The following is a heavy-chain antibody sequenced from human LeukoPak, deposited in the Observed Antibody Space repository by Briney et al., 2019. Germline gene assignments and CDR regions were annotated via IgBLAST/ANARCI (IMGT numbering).Heavy chain of an antibody. CDR3: ARHQQLGPGWFDP. V-gene: IGHV4-59*08. CDR2: IYYSGST. CDR1: GGSFSGYY. Sequence: KPSETLSLTCAVYGGSFSGYYWSWIRQPPGKGLEWIGYIYYSGSTNYNPSLKSRVTISVDTSKNQFSLKLSSVTAADTAVYYCARHQQLGPGWFDPWGQGTLVTVSS. J-gene: IGHJ5*02. D-gene: IGHD6-13*01.